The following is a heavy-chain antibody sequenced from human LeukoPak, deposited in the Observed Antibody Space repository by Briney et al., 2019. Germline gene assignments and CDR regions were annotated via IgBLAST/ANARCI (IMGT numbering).Heavy chain of an antibody. V-gene: IGHV3-23*01. J-gene: IGHJ4*01. D-gene: IGHD2-8*01. CDR2: ISASGDRT. CDR3: ARPVGITNRVMEDY. Sequence: GGSLRLSCAASGFTFSSYAMHWVRQAPGKGLEWVSSISASGDRTYYPDSVKGRFTISRDNSKNTLYLQMSSLRAEDTAVYYCARPVGITNRVMEDYWGHGTLVTVSS. CDR1: GFTFSSYA.